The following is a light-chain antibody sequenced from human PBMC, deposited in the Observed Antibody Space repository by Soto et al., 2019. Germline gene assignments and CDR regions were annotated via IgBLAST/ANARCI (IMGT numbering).Light chain of an antibody. J-gene: IGKJ1*01. V-gene: IGKV1-39*01. CDR2: VAS. CDR1: LTIGHS. Sequence: DIQMTQSPSSLSASVGDRVTITCRASLTIGHSLSWFQQKAGKPPTLLIYVASALQRGVPARFSGSGSGTEFTLTINKMHREDFATYYCQHTYNLPRKFGQGTKV. CDR3: QHTYNLPRK.